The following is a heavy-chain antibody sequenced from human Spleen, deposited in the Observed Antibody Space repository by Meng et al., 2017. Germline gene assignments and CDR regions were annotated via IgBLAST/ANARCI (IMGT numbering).Heavy chain of an antibody. CDR2: INHSGST. CDR3: ARGRGSGWYFHHFDY. V-gene: IGHV4-34*01. Sequence: QVQLQQWGAGLLEPSETLSLTCAVYDESFFSGYYWSWIRQPPGKGLEWIGEINHSGSTDYNPSLKSRVTISVDTSKNQFSLKLSSVTAADTAVYYCARGRGSGWYFHHFDYWGQGTLVTVSS. D-gene: IGHD6-19*01. CDR1: DESFFSGYY. J-gene: IGHJ4*02.